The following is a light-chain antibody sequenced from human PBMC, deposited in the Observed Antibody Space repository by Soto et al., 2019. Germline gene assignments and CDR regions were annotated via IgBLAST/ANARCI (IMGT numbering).Light chain of an antibody. CDR3: TSYAGSNIGV. Sequence: QSALTQPPSASGSPGQSVTISCTGTSSDVGAYKYVSWYQQYPGKAPKLMIYEVSKRPSGVPDRFSGSKSGNTASLTVSGLQAEDEADYYCTSYAGSNIGVFGVGTELTVL. CDR2: EVS. V-gene: IGLV2-8*01. CDR1: SSDVGAYKY. J-gene: IGLJ3*02.